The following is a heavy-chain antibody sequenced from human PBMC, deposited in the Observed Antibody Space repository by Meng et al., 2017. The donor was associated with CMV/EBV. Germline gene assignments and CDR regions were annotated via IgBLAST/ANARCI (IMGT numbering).Heavy chain of an antibody. CDR3: ARATLYYDFWSGYPYYYYYGMDV. CDR2: INSDGSST. Sequence: SCAASGFTFSSYWMHWVRQAPGKGLVWVSRINSDGSSTSYADSVKGRFTISRDNAKNTLYLQMNSLRAEDTAVYYCARATLYYDFWSGYPYYYYYGMDVWGQGTTVTVSS. V-gene: IGHV3-74*01. J-gene: IGHJ6*02. D-gene: IGHD3-3*01. CDR1: GFTFSSYW.